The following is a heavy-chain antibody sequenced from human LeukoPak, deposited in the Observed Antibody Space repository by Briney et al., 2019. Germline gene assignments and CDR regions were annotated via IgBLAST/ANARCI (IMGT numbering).Heavy chain of an antibody. CDR1: GGSISSSSYY. V-gene: IGHV4-39*01. Sequence: SETLSLTCTVSGGSISSSSYYWGWIRQPPGTGLEWIGSIYYSGSTYYNPSLKSRVTISVDTSKNQFSLKLSSVTAADTAVYYCARHSSSWYYVAEYFQHWGQGTLVTVSS. CDR3: ARHSSSWYYVAEYFQH. CDR2: IYYSGST. D-gene: IGHD6-13*01. J-gene: IGHJ1*01.